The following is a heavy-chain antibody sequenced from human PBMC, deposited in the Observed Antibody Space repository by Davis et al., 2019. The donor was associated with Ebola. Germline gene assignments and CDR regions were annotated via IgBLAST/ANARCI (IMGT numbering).Heavy chain of an antibody. D-gene: IGHD6-19*01. V-gene: IGHV3-74*01. J-gene: IGHJ6*02. CDR2: INSDGSST. Sequence: PGGSLRLSCAASGFTFSSYWMHWVRQAPGKGLVWVSRINSDGSSTSYADSVKGRFTISRDNAKNTLYLQMNSLRAEDTAVYYCARVLAVAGITDYYGMDVWGQGTTVTVSS. CDR1: GFTFSSYW. CDR3: ARVLAVAGITDYYGMDV.